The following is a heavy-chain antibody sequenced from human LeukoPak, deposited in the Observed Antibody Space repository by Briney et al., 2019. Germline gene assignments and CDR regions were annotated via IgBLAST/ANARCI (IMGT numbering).Heavy chain of an antibody. CDR1: GDSMSSYY. CDR3: AGFPPGEYDSSGNYYEFIY. Sequence: SETLSLTCTVSGDSMSSYYWSWLRQPPGKGLEWIAYISYSGSTKYNPSLQNRVTISIDTSKDQFSLKLSTVTAADTAVYYCAGFPPGEYDSSGNYYEFIYWGQGTLVTVSS. V-gene: IGHV4-59*01. D-gene: IGHD3-22*01. CDR2: ISYSGST. J-gene: IGHJ4*02.